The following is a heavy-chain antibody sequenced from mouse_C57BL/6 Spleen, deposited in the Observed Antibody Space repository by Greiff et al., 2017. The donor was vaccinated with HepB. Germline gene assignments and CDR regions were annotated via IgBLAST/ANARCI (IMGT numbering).Heavy chain of an antibody. J-gene: IGHJ3*01. CDR2: ISSGSSTI. CDR3: ARPWDGGFAY. Sequence: EVKLVESGGGLVKPGGSLKLSCAASGFTFSDYGMHWVRQAPEKGLEWVAYISSGSSTIYYADTVKGRFTIPRDNAKNTLFLQMTSLRSEDTAMYYCARPWDGGFAYWGQGTLVTVSA. CDR1: GFTFSDYG. V-gene: IGHV5-17*01. D-gene: IGHD4-1*01.